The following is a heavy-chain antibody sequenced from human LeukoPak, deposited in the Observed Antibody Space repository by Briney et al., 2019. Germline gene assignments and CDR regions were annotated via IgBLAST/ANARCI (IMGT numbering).Heavy chain of an antibody. J-gene: IGHJ6*03. CDR2: ISSSGNTI. V-gene: IGHV3-48*03. CDR3: ARRTGTWGIYYYMDV. CDR1: GFTFSSYE. Sequence: GGSLRLSCAASGFTFSSYEMNWVRQAPGKGLDWVSYISSSGNTIYYADSVKGRFTISRDNAKNSLYLQMNSLRAEDTAVYYCARRTGTWGIYYYMDVWGKGTTVTVSS. D-gene: IGHD3-16*01.